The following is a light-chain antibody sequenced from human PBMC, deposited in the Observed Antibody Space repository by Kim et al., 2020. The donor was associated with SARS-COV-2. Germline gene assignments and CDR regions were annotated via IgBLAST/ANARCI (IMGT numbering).Light chain of an antibody. V-gene: IGLV1-44*01. Sequence: QSVLTQPPSTSGTPGQRVTISCSGDHSNIGTYTVQWYQHLPGTAPKLLIYVNYERPSGVPDRFFGSKSGTSASLAISGLQSEDEADYYCASWDDRLNAVVFGGGTQLTVL. CDR2: VNY. CDR3: ASWDDRLNAVV. CDR1: HSNIGTYT. J-gene: IGLJ2*01.